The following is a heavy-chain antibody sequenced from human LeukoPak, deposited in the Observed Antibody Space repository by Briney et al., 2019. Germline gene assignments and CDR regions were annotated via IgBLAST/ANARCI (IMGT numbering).Heavy chain of an antibody. CDR1: EFTFNNYW. CDR3: VQRGGLDY. CDR2: IKNDGKIT. J-gene: IGHJ4*02. D-gene: IGHD3-16*01. V-gene: IGHV3-74*01. Sequence: GGSLRLSCAASEFTFNNYWMHWVRQAPGKGLVWVSRIKNDGKITTYADSVKGRFTISRDNSKNTLHLQMNSLGVEDTAVYYCVQRGGLDYWGQGTLVTVSS.